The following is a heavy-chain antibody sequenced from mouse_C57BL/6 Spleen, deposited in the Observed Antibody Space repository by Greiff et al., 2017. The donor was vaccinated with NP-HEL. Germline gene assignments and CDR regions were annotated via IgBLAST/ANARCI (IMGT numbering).Heavy chain of an antibody. V-gene: IGHV7-3*01. D-gene: IGHD1-1*01. CDR1: GSTFTDYY. J-gene: IGHJ1*03. CDR3: ARLYYGSSHWYFDV. Sequence: EVKLMESGGGLVQPGGSLSLSCAASGSTFTDYYMSWVRQPPGKALEWLGFIRNKANGYTTEYSASVKGRFTISRDNSQSILYLQMNALRAEDSATYYCARLYYGSSHWYFDVWGTGTTVTVSS. CDR2: IRNKANGYTT.